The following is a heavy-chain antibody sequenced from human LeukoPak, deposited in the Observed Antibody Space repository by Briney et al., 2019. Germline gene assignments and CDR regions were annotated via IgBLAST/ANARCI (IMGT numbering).Heavy chain of an antibody. Sequence: QPGGSLRLSCATSGFTFTNFWMSWVRQAPGKGLEWVANIKQDGSAKYYVDSVRGRFTISRDNAKNSLYLQMNSLRAGDTAVYYCVRSMDVWGQGTTVTVSS. CDR3: VRSMDV. CDR2: IKQDGSAK. V-gene: IGHV3-7*01. CDR1: GFTFTNFW. J-gene: IGHJ6*02.